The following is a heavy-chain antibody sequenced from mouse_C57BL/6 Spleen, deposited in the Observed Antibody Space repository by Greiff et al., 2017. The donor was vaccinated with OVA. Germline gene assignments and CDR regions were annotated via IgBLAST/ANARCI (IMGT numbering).Heavy chain of an antibody. CDR2: IYPGSGST. Sequence: QVQLKQSGAELVKPGASVKMSCKASGYTFTSYWITWVKQRPGQGLEWIGDIYPGSGSTNYNEKFKSKATLTVDTSSSTAYMQLSSLTSEDSAVYYCARLGGRYAMDYWGQGTSVTVSS. V-gene: IGHV1-55*01. CDR3: ARLGGRYAMDY. J-gene: IGHJ4*01. CDR1: GYTFTSYW.